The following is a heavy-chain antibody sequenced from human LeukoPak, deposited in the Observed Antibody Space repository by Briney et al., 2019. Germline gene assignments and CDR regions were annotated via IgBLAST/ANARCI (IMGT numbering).Heavy chain of an antibody. CDR3: ARDVNWNYCDY. Sequence: GGSLRLSCAASGFTFSSYWMSWVRQAPGKGLEWVSFIGTSSSYIYYADSVKGRFTISRDNAKNSLYLQMNSLRAEDTAVYYCARDVNWNYCDYWGHGTLVTVSS. J-gene: IGHJ4*01. CDR1: GFTFSSYW. CDR2: IGTSSSYI. D-gene: IGHD1-20*01. V-gene: IGHV3-21*01.